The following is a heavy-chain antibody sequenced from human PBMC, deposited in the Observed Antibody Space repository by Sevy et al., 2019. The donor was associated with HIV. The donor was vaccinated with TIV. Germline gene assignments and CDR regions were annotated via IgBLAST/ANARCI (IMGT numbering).Heavy chain of an antibody. CDR2: ISGSGDDT. D-gene: IGHD3-22*01. Sequence: GGSLRLSCTASGFTFSGYAMTWVRQAPGKGLEWVSTISGSGDDTYYAGSVKGRFTISRDNSKNTLYLQMNTLRAEDTAVYFCAKAYYYDSRGYYFNWGQGTLVSVSS. CDR1: GFTFSGYA. J-gene: IGHJ4*02. V-gene: IGHV3-23*01. CDR3: AKAYYYDSRGYYFN.